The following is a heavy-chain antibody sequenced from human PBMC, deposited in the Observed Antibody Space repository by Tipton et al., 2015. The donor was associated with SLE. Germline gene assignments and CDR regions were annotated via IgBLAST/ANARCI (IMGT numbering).Heavy chain of an antibody. Sequence: LRLSCAVSGASISRGGYYWSWNPQHPGKGLEWIGYIYFTGSTHYNPSLRSRILISLDTSKNQFSLKVNSVTAADTAIYFCARGGGGDVLNWFDPWGQGTLVSVSP. CDR3: ARGGGGDVLNWFDP. D-gene: IGHD2-21*01. J-gene: IGHJ5*02. V-gene: IGHV4-31*11. CDR1: GASISRGGYY. CDR2: IYFTGST.